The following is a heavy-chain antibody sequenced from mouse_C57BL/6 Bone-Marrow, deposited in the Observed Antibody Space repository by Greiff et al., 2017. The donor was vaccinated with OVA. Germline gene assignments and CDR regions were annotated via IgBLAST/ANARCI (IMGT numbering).Heavy chain of an antibody. D-gene: IGHD1-1*01. V-gene: IGHV5-6*02. CDR3: ARHGYGSSFDY. J-gene: IGHJ2*01. CDR2: ISSGGSYT. Sequence: DVMLVESGGDLVKPGGSLKLSCAACGFTFSSYGMSWVRQTPDKRLEWVATISSGGSYTYYPDSVKGRFTISRDNAKNTLYLQMSSLKSEDTAMYYCARHGYGSSFDYWGQGTTLTVSS. CDR1: GFTFSSYG.